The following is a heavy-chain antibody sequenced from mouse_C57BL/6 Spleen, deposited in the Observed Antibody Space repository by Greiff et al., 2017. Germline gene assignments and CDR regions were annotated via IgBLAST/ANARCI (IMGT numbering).Heavy chain of an antibody. CDR1: GFTFSDYY. CDR3: ARDGYYVDWYFDV. Sequence: EVKLMVSEGGLVQPGSSMKLSCTASGFTFSDYYMAWVRLVPEKGLEWVANINYDGSSTYYLDSLKSRFIISRDNAKNILYLQMSSLKSEDTATYYCARDGYYVDWYFDVWGTGTTVTVSS. V-gene: IGHV5-16*01. D-gene: IGHD2-3*01. CDR2: INYDGSST. J-gene: IGHJ1*03.